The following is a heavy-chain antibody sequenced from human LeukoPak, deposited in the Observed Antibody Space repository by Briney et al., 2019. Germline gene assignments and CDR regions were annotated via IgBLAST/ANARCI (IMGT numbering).Heavy chain of an antibody. V-gene: IGHV3-21*01. CDR1: GFTFSSYG. CDR3: ARDRQIVATTNYFDY. CDR2: ISSSSSYI. J-gene: IGHJ4*02. D-gene: IGHD5-12*01. Sequence: PGGSLRLSCAASGFTFSSYGMNWVRQAPGKGLEWVSSISSSSSYIYYADSVKGRFTISRDNAKNSLYVQMNSLRAEDTAVYYCARDRQIVATTNYFDYWGQGTLVTVSS.